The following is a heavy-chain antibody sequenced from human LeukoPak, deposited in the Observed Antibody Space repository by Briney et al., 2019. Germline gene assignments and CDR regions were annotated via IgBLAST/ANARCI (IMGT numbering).Heavy chain of an antibody. D-gene: IGHD3-10*01. Sequence: GGSLRLSCAASGFTFSSYAMSWVRQAPGKGLEWVSAISGSGGSTYYADSVKGRFTISRDNSKNTLYLQMNSLRAEDTAVYYCAEPHGSGSFYDYWSQGTLVTVSS. CDR1: GFTFSSYA. J-gene: IGHJ4*02. V-gene: IGHV3-23*01. CDR3: AEPHGSGSFYDY. CDR2: ISGSGGST.